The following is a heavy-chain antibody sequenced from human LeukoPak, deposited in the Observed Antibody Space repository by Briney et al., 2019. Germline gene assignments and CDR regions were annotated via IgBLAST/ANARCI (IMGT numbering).Heavy chain of an antibody. V-gene: IGHV4-39*07. D-gene: IGHD3-22*01. CDR1: GGSISSGSYY. CDR3: ARGAIDDSSGYVDY. Sequence: SETLSLTCTVSGGSISSGSYYWGWIRQPPGKGLEWIASIYYSGSTYYNPSLKSRVTISVDTSKNQFSLKLSSVTAADTAVYYCARGAIDDSSGYVDYWGQGTLVTVSS. CDR2: IYYSGST. J-gene: IGHJ4*02.